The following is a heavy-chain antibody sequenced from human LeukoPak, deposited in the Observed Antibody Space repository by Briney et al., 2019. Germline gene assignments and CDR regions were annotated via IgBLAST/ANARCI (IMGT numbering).Heavy chain of an antibody. D-gene: IGHD3-22*01. CDR2: ISSSSSTI. J-gene: IGHJ4*02. V-gene: IGHV3-48*04. Sequence: GGSLRLSCAASGFTFSSYSMNWVRQAPGKGLEWVSYISSSSSTIYYADSVKGRFTISRDNAKNSLYLQMNSLRAEDTAVYYCARDGPKIVETYYFDYWGQGTLVTVSS. CDR1: GFTFSSYS. CDR3: ARDGPKIVETYYFDY.